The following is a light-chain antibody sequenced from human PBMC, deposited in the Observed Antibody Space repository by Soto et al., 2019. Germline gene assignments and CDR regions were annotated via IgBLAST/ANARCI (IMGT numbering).Light chain of an antibody. CDR1: SSDVGGYNY. J-gene: IGLJ1*01. CDR2: DVS. CDR3: CSYAGSYSYV. Sequence: QSALTQPRSVSGSPGQSVTISCTGTSSDVGGYNYVSWYQQHPDKAPKLMISDVSKRPPGVPDRFSGSKSGNTASLTISGLQAEDEADYYCCSYAGSYSYVFGTGTKV. V-gene: IGLV2-11*01.